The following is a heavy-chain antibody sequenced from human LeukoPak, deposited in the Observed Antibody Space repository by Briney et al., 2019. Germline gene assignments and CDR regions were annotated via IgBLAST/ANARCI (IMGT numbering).Heavy chain of an antibody. CDR1: GYSISSGYY. CDR3: ARGVRYFDWLGYYIDY. D-gene: IGHD3-9*01. Sequence: SETLSLTCAVSGYSISSGYYWGWIRQPPGKGLEWIGSIYHSGSTYYNPSLKSRVTISVDTSKNQFSLKLSSVTAADTAVYYCARGVRYFDWLGYYIDYWGQGTLVTVSS. CDR2: IYHSGST. J-gene: IGHJ4*02. V-gene: IGHV4-38-2*01.